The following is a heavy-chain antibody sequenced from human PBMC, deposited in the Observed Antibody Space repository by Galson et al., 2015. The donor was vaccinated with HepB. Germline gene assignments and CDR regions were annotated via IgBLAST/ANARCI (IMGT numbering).Heavy chain of an antibody. CDR3: ARVPNYYDSSGYYTRGAFDI. CDR2: IKQDGSEK. V-gene: IGHV3-7*01. Sequence: SLRLSCAASGFTFSSYWMSWVRQAPGKGLEWVANIKQDGSEKYYVDSVKGRFTISRDNAKNSLYLQMNSLRAEDTAVYYCARVPNYYDSSGYYTRGAFDIWGQGTMVTVSS. J-gene: IGHJ3*02. D-gene: IGHD3-22*01. CDR1: GFTFSSYW.